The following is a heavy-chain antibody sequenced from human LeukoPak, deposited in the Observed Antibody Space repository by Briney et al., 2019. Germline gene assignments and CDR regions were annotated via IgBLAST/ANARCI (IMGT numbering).Heavy chain of an antibody. J-gene: IGHJ4*02. Sequence: ASVKVSCKASGDTFTGYYMHWVRQAPGQGLEWMGWINPNSGGTNYAQKFQGRVTMTRDTSISTAYMELSRLRSDDTAVYYCASSSVVVSCGDFHCDYWGQGTLVTVSS. V-gene: IGHV1-2*02. CDR2: INPNSGGT. CDR3: ASSSVVVSCGDFHCDY. D-gene: IGHD2-21*02. CDR1: GDTFTGYY.